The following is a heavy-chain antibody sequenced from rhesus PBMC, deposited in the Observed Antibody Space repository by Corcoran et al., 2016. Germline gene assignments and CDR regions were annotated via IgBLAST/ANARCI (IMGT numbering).Heavy chain of an antibody. D-gene: IGHD4-23*01. V-gene: IGHV4-173*01. CDR3: ANSNYGFDY. J-gene: IGHJ4*01. Sequence: QLQLQESGPGLVKPSETLSLTCAVSGGAISSNSWRWIRQPQGKGLEWIGRISGSGGSTDYNPSPKSRVTISTDTSKNQVSLKLSAVTAADTAVYYCANSNYGFDYWGQGVLVTVSS. CDR2: ISGSGGST. CDR1: GGAISSNS.